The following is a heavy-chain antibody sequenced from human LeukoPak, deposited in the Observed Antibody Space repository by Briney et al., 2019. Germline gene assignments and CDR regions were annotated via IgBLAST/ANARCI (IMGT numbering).Heavy chain of an antibody. V-gene: IGHV1-2*02. Sequence: GASVKVSCKASGYTFTGYYMHWVRQAPGQGLEWMGWINPNSGGTNYAQKFQGRVTMTRDTSISTAYMELSRLRSDDTAVYYCARAKLHYYGSGSYYLPNYYYYMDVWGKGTTVTISS. CDR1: GYTFTGYY. CDR3: ARAKLHYYGSGSYYLPNYYYYMDV. D-gene: IGHD3-10*01. J-gene: IGHJ6*03. CDR2: INPNSGGT.